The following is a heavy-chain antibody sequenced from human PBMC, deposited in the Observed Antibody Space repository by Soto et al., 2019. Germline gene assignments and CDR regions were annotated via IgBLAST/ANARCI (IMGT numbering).Heavy chain of an antibody. J-gene: IGHJ4*02. CDR2: IYYSGST. V-gene: IGHV4-31*03. Sequence: SETLSLTCTVSGGSISSGGYYWSWIRQHPGKGLEWIGYIYYSGSTYYNPSLKSRVTISVDTSKNQFSLKLSSVTAADTAVYYCARDRLLTEIDYWGQGTLVTVSS. CDR3: ARDRLLTEIDY. D-gene: IGHD2-21*01. CDR1: GGSISSGGYY.